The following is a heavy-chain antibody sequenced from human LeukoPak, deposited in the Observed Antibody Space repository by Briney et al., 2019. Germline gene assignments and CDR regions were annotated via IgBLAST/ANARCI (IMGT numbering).Heavy chain of an antibody. CDR3: ARDLGFSYCSGGSCYSLDY. Sequence: GASVKVSCKASGGTFSSYAISWVRQAPGQGLEWMGGIIPIFGTANYAQKLQGRVTMTTDTSTSTAYMELRSLRSDDTAVYYCARDLGFSYCSGGSCYSLDYWGQGTLVTVSS. CDR2: IIPIFGTA. V-gene: IGHV1-69*05. CDR1: GGTFSSYA. J-gene: IGHJ4*02. D-gene: IGHD2-15*01.